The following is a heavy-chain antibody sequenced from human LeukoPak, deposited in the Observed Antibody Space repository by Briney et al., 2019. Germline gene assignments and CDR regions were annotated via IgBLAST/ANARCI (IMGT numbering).Heavy chain of an antibody. CDR1: GYTFTCYY. D-gene: IGHD2/OR15-2a*01. J-gene: IGHJ5*02. Sequence: ASVKVSCKASGYTFTCYYMHWVRQAPGQGREWMGWINPNSGGTNYAQKFQGRVTMARETSISTDYMELSRLRSDDTAVYYCAGAFYAAGWFDPWGQGTLVTVSS. CDR3: AGAFYAAGWFDP. CDR2: INPNSGGT. V-gene: IGHV1-2*02.